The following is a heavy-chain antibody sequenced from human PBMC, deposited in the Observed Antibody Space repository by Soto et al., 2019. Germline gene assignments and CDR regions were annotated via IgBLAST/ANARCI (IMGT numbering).Heavy chain of an antibody. Sequence: GSLRLSCAASGFTVSSYYWSWIRQPPGKGLEWVGYIYYSGSTNYNPSLKSRVTISVDTSKNQFSLNLSSVTAADTAVYYCARHTPTNSGGSWAAFDIWDQGTMVTVSS. CDR3: ARHTPTNSGGSWAAFDI. CDR1: GFTVSSYY. J-gene: IGHJ3*02. D-gene: IGHD2-15*01. CDR2: IYYSGST. V-gene: IGHV4-59*08.